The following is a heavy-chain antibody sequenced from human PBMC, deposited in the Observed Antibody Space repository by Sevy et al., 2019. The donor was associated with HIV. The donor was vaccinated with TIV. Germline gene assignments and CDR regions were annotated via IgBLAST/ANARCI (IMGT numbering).Heavy chain of an antibody. V-gene: IGHV6-1*01. CDR1: GDSVSSNSAA. J-gene: IGHJ4*02. CDR3: ARDRWELLHNYFDY. Sequence: SQTLSLTCAISGDSVSSNSAAWNWIRQSPSRGLEWLGRTYYRSKWYNDYAVSVKSRITIKPDKSTNQFSLQLNSVTPEDTAVYYCARDRWELLHNYFDYWGQGTLVTVSS. D-gene: IGHD1-26*01. CDR2: TYYRSKWYN.